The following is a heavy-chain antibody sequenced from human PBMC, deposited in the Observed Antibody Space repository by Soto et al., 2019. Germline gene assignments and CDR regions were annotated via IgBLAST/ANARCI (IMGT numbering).Heavy chain of an antibody. Sequence: QVQLVQSGAEVKKPGASWRVSGRASGSTFTSYDTTWGRQATGQGLEWMGWMNANSGNTGYAQKFQGRVTMTRNTSISTAYMELISLRSEDTAVYYCARTLYGDNVDYWGQGTLGTVSS. D-gene: IGHD4-17*01. V-gene: IGHV1-8*01. CDR2: MNANSGNT. CDR1: GSTFTSYD. CDR3: ARTLYGDNVDY. J-gene: IGHJ4*01.